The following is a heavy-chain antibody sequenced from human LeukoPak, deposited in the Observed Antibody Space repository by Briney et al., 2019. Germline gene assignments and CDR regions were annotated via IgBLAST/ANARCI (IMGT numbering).Heavy chain of an antibody. Sequence: GGSLRLSCAASGFTFSSYGMHWVRQAPGKGLEWVAVIWYDGSNKYYADSVKGRFTISRDNSKNTLYLQMNSLRAEDTAVYYCARDRSYYDFWSGYYKYYYYGMDVWGQGTTVTVSS. J-gene: IGHJ6*02. D-gene: IGHD3-3*01. V-gene: IGHV3-33*01. CDR3: ARDRSYYDFWSGYYKYYYYGMDV. CDR2: IWYDGSNK. CDR1: GFTFSSYG.